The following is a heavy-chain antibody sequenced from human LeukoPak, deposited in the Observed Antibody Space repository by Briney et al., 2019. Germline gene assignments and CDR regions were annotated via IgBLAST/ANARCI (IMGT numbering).Heavy chain of an antibody. J-gene: IGHJ4*02. V-gene: IGHV1-2*02. CDR2: INPNSGST. Sequence: ASVKVSCKASGYTFTGYYMHWVRQAPGQGLEWMGWINPNSGSTNYAQKFQGRVTMTRDTSISTAYMELSRLRSDDTAVYYCARDRLPYYYDSSGYLLDYWGQGTLVTVSS. CDR3: ARDRLPYYYDSSGYLLDY. CDR1: GYTFTGYY. D-gene: IGHD3-22*01.